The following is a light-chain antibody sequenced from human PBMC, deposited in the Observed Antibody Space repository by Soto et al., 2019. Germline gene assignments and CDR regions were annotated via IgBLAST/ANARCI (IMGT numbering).Light chain of an antibody. V-gene: IGKV1-39*01. Sequence: IQMTQSPSTLSASVGDRVTITCRASQSISSYLSWYQQKPGKAPKLLIFAASSLQSGVPSRFSGSGSGTDFTLTVSNLQPEDFATYYCQQSYTSRITFGLGTRLEIK. CDR3: QQSYTSRIT. CDR2: AAS. CDR1: QSISSY. J-gene: IGKJ5*01.